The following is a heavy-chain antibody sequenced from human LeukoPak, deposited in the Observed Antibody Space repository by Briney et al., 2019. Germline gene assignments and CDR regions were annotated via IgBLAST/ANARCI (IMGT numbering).Heavy chain of an antibody. CDR1: GDTLTELS. Sequence: GASVKVSCKVSGDTLTELSLYWVRQAPGKGLEWMGGFDSEDGYTIYAQKFQGRVTVTEDTSTDTAYMELSSLTSEDTAVYYCAVGGSVNSWGQYYSYYYMDVWGNGTTVTVSS. V-gene: IGHV1-24*01. D-gene: IGHD3-10*01. CDR3: AVGGSVNSWGQYYSYYYMDV. J-gene: IGHJ6*03. CDR2: FDSEDGYT.